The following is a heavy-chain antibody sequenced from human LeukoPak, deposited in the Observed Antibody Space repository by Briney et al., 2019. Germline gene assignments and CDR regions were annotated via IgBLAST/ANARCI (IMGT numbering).Heavy chain of an antibody. D-gene: IGHD6-13*01. CDR2: IYCSGST. CDR1: GGSISSYY. V-gene: IGHV4-59*01. Sequence: SETLSLTCTVSGGSISSYYWSWLWQPPGKGLEWIGYIYCSGSTNYNPSLKSRVTISVDTSKNQFSLKLSSVTAADTAVYYCARVSRTAAAGIDYWGQGTLVTVSS. CDR3: ARVSRTAAAGIDY. J-gene: IGHJ4*02.